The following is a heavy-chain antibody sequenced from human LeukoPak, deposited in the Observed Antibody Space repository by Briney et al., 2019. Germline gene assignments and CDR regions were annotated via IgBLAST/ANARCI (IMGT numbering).Heavy chain of an antibody. D-gene: IGHD3-10*01. CDR1: GGSISSGIYY. CDR2: IYTSVST. Sequence: PSQTLSLTCTVSGGSISSGIYYWSWIRQPPGKGLEWIWRIYTSVSTNYNPSLKSRLTISVDTSKTQFSLKLSSVTAADTAVYYCARGPGLWYGSGSYVVGYDYWGQGTLVTVSS. J-gene: IGHJ4*02. CDR3: ARGPGLWYGSGSYVVGYDY. V-gene: IGHV4-61*02.